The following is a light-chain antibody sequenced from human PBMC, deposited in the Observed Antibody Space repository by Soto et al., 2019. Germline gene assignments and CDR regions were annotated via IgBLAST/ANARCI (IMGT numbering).Light chain of an antibody. CDR1: SSDVGAYDS. CDR3: LLSSTEKYYV. J-gene: IGLJ1*01. Sequence: QSVLAQPASVSGSPGQSITISCTGTSSDVGAYDSVSWYQQHPHKAPQLIIYKGTQRPSGVSNRFSGSTSGNAASLTISGPQGSREGDQFRLLSSTEKYYVCGNGTKVTAL. V-gene: IGLV2-23*01. CDR2: KGT.